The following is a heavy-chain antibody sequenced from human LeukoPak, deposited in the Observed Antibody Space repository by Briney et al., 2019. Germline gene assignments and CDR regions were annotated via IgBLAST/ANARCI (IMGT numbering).Heavy chain of an antibody. J-gene: IGHJ4*02. CDR2: ISRDGGTT. CDR1: GFAFDDYA. D-gene: IGHD3-10*01. CDR3: TKDFSGSYEN. Sequence: GGSLRLSCATSGFAFDDYAFHWVRQVPGKGLEWVSFISRDGGTTSYGDSVKGRFTISRDNSKNSLYMQMNSLKTEDSALYYCTKDFSGSYENWGQGTLVTVSS. V-gene: IGHV3-43*02.